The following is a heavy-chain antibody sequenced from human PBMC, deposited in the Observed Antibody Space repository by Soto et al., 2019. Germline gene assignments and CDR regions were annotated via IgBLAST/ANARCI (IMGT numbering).Heavy chain of an antibody. CDR1: GFTFNNYV. CDR3: VKGSATYRPYYFDH. Sequence: EVQLLESGGGSVQPGGSLRLSCVASGFTFNNYVMSWVRQAPGKGLEWVSAISGSGDSTYYADSVKGRLTISRDNSKNTLCLQMNSLRAEDTALYYCVKGSATYRPYYFDHWGQGSLVTVSS. J-gene: IGHJ4*02. V-gene: IGHV3-23*01. CDR2: ISGSGDST. D-gene: IGHD2-15*01.